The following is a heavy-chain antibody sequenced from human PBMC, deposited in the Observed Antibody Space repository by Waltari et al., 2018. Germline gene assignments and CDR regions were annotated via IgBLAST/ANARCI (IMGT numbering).Heavy chain of an antibody. V-gene: IGHV3-23*01. CDR2: ITVSDDT. D-gene: IGHD1-20*01. J-gene: IGHJ4*02. CDR1: ALILHTFA. Sequence: EVQLLESGGCLVQPGGSPSLSITTSALILHTFASNWVRLAPGTGLDWVAAITVSDDTFYADSVMGRFTVSRDTSKNTVYLQMNGLRAEDTAIYYCAKPFYNWDDPLHSWGQGTLVAVSS. CDR3: AKPFYNWDDPLHS.